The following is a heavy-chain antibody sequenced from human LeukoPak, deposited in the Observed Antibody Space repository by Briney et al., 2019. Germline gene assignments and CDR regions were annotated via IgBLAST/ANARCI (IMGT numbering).Heavy chain of an antibody. CDR3: ANSIDFDYGDYYFDY. CDR2: IYTSGST. Sequence: TPETLSLTCTVSGGSISSGSYYWSWIRQPAGKGLEWIGRIYTSGSTNYNPSLKSRVTISLDTSRNQFSLKLSSVTAADTAVYYCANSIDFDYGDYYFDYWGQGALVTISS. J-gene: IGHJ4*02. CDR1: GGSISSGSYY. D-gene: IGHD4-17*01. V-gene: IGHV4-61*02.